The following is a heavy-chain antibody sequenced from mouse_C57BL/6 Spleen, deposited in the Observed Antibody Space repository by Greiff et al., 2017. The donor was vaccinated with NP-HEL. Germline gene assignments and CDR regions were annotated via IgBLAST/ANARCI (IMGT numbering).Heavy chain of an antibody. J-gene: IGHJ1*03. D-gene: IGHD2-2*01. CDR3: ALSTMVTTRWYFDV. CDR2: IYPGSGST. V-gene: IGHV1-55*01. CDR1: GYTFTSYW. Sequence: QVQLQQPGAELVKPGASVKMSCKASGYTFTSYWITWVKQRPGQGLEWIGYIYPGSGSTNYNEKFKSKATLTVDTSSSTAYMQLSSLTSEDSAVYYCALSTMVTTRWYFDVWGTGTTVTVSS.